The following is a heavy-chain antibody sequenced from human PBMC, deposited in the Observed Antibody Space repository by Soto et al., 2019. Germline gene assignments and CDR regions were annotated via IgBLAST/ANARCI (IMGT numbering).Heavy chain of an antibody. Sequence: QVQLVESGGGVVQPGRSLRLSCAASGFIFSSYGIHWVRQAPGKGLEWVTVISYDGNNKYYVDSVKGRFTISRDNSKNTLSLQMNSLRAEDTAVYFCAKEMRPRDEYSSLSTVAYYYGMDVWGQGTTVTVSS. V-gene: IGHV3-30*18. CDR2: ISYDGNNK. CDR3: AKEMRPRDEYSSLSTVAYYYGMDV. J-gene: IGHJ6*02. D-gene: IGHD6-6*01. CDR1: GFIFSSYG.